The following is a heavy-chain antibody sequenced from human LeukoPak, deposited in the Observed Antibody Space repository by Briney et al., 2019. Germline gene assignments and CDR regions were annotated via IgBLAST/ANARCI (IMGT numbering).Heavy chain of an antibody. CDR2: ISGSGGST. J-gene: IGHJ4*02. CDR1: GFTFSNYA. V-gene: IGHV3-23*01. Sequence: GGSLRLSCAASGFTFSNYAMSWVRQAPGKGLEWVSAISGSGGSTYYADPVKGRFTISRDNSKNTLYLQMNSLRAEDTAVYYCAKGSSSSWYWGAYYWGQGTLVTVSS. CDR3: AKGSSSSWYWGAYY. D-gene: IGHD6-13*01.